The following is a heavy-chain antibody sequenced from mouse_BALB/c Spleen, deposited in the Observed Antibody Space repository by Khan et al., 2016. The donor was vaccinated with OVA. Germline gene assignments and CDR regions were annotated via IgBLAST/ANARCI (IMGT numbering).Heavy chain of an antibody. V-gene: IGHV3-2*02. D-gene: IGHD1-2*01. J-gene: IGHJ2*01. CDR1: GYSITSGYG. Sequence: EVQLQESGPGLVKPSQSLSLTCTVTGYSITSGYGWNWLRQFPGNKPEWMAYISYSGSTNYNPSLKRRISITRYTYKNQFFLQSNSVSTEDTAKYYCARTARIRYWGHGTTLTVSS. CDR3: ARTARIRY. CDR2: ISYSGST.